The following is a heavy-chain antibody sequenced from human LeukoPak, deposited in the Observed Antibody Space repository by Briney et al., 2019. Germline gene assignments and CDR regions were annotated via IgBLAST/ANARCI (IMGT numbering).Heavy chain of an antibody. CDR2: IKEDGSEK. V-gene: IGHV3-7*03. CDR1: GFTVDNYW. CDR3: ARGCHLTTVTTLFDY. D-gene: IGHD4-17*01. J-gene: IGHJ4*02. Sequence: GGSLRLSCAASGFTVDNYWMTWVRQAPGKGLEWVANIKEDGSEKYYVDSVKGRITISRDNAKNSLYLQMNSLRAEDTAVYYCARGCHLTTVTTLFDYWGQGTLVTVSS.